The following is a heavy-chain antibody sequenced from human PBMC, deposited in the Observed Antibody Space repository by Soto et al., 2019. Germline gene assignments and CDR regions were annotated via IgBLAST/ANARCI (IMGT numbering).Heavy chain of an antibody. J-gene: IGHJ3*02. V-gene: IGHV3-23*01. D-gene: IGHD1-7*01. CDR1: GFTFSNYA. Sequence: EVQLLESGGGLVQPGGSLRLSCTASGFTFSNYAMSWVRQPPGKGLECVSDIGGSGGHTHYADSVKGRFTISRDNSKNTLYLQMNSLRAEDTAIYYCAKDFRGTIADAFDIWGQGTMVTVSS. CDR3: AKDFRGTIADAFDI. CDR2: IGGSGGHT.